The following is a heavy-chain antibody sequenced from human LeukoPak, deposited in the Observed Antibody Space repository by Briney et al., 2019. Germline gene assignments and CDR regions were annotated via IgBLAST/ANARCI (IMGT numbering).Heavy chain of an antibody. D-gene: IGHD3-10*01. J-gene: IGHJ6*03. Sequence: SETLSLTCAVSGGSISTVNWWSWVRQPPGKGLEWIGSIYYSGSTYYNPSLKSRVTISVDTSKNQFSLKLSSVTAADTAVYYCARLYYYGSGSYYYYYYYMDVWGKGTTVTISS. CDR3: ARLYYYGSGSYYYYYYYMDV. V-gene: IGHV4-39*01. CDR2: IYYSGST. CDR1: GGSISTVNW.